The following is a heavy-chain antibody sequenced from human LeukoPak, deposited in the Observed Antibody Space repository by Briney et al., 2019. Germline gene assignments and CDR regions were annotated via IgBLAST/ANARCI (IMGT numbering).Heavy chain of an antibody. Sequence: GGSLRLSCATSGFSFSTYGMHWVRRAPGKGLEWVSLIHTDGSREYYADSVKGRFTISRDNSKNTLYLQMNSLRAEDTAVYYCARDRGTYYFDYWGQGTLVTVSS. D-gene: IGHD1-26*01. J-gene: IGHJ4*02. CDR1: GFSFSTYG. CDR3: ARDRGTYYFDY. V-gene: IGHV3-30*02. CDR2: IHTDGSRE.